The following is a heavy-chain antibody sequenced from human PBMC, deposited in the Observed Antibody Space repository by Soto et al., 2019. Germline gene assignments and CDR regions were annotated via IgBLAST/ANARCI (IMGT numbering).Heavy chain of an antibody. CDR2: ISTYNGNT. CDR3: ARSPIWLGELIRNYFDF. Sequence: GPEVKKPGASVKVPCKTSGYMFVTYGISWVRQAPGQGLEWMGWISTYNGNTKFAQKFQGRVTMSTDTSTNTAYMEVRGLESDDTAVYYCARSPIWLGELIRNYFDFWGQGTLVTVSS. V-gene: IGHV1-18*04. D-gene: IGHD3-10*01. J-gene: IGHJ4*01. CDR1: GYMFVTYG.